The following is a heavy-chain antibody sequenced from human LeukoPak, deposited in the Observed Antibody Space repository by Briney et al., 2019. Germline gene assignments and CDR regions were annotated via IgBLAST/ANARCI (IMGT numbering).Heavy chain of an antibody. J-gene: IGHJ4*02. D-gene: IGHD3-10*01. Sequence: SETLSLTCTVSGGSISSSSYYWSWIRQPPGKGLEWIGEINHSGSTNYNPSLKSRVTISVDTSKNQFSLKLSSVTAADTAVYYCARLELSARGRAYYYGSGSYGSSLYFDYWGQGTLVTVSS. V-gene: IGHV4-39*07. CDR1: GGSISSSSYY. CDR3: ARLELSARGRAYYYGSGSYGSSLYFDY. CDR2: INHSGST.